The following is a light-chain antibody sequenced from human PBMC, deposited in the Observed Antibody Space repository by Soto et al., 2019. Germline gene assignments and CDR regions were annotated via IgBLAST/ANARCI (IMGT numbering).Light chain of an antibody. J-gene: IGKJ1*01. Sequence: EIVLTQSPGTLSLSPGERATLSCTASQSVRSGYVAWYQQKPGQAPRLLIYGASFRASGISDRFSGSGSGTGFTLTISRMEPEDVAVYYCQQYAGSPRTFGQGTTLDIK. CDR2: GAS. V-gene: IGKV3-20*01. CDR1: QSVRSGY. CDR3: QQYAGSPRT.